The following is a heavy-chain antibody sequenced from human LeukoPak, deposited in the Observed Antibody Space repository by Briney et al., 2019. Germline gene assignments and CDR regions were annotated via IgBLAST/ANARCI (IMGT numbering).Heavy chain of an antibody. J-gene: IGHJ4*02. CDR2: IYYSGST. CDR3: AVGSGSTLDY. Sequence: SETLSLTCTVSGGSISSYYWSWIRQPPGKGLEWIGYIYYSGSTNYNPSLKSRVTISVDTSKNQFSLKLSSVTAADTAVYYCAVGSGSTLDYWGQGTLVTVSS. D-gene: IGHD3-10*01. CDR1: GGSISSYY. V-gene: IGHV4-59*12.